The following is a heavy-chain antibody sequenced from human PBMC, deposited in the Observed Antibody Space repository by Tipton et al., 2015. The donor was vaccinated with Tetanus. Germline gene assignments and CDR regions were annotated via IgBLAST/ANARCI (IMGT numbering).Heavy chain of an antibody. CDR2: ISYDRSKN. Sequence: SLRLSCAASGVAFSSFAMHWVRQAPGKGLEWVAVISYDRSKNNYADSVKGRFTISRDNSKNMLYLQMDSLTTEDTAVYYCAREWTSTVTSKYDYWGQGTLVTVSS. D-gene: IGHD4-17*01. V-gene: IGHV3-30*04. CDR1: GVAFSSFA. J-gene: IGHJ4*02. CDR3: AREWTSTVTSKYDY.